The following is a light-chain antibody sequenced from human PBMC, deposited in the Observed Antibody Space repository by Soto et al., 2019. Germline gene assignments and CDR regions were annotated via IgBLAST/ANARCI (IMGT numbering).Light chain of an antibody. CDR3: TSYTCVTGLEV. J-gene: IGLJ1*01. V-gene: IGLV2-14*01. CDR2: NVS. Sequence: QSALTQPASVSGSPGQSITISCTGTSSDVGGYNFVSWYQQHPGNAPKFILYNVSNRPSGVSNRFSGSKSGNTASLTISGLQAEDEADYYCTSYTCVTGLEVFGTGTMVTVL. CDR1: SSDVGGYNF.